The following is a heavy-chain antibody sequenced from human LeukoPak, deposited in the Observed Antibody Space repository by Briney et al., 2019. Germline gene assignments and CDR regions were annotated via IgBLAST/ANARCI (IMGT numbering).Heavy chain of an antibody. Sequence: SETLSLTCTVSGGSISSYYWSWIRQPPGKGLEWIGYIYYSGSTNYNPSLKSRVTISVDTSKNQFSLKLSSVTAADPAVYYCARYSRGYCSSTSCYDSRPYYYYYMDVWGKGTTVTVSS. CDR1: GGSISSYY. CDR3: ARYSRGYCSSTSCYDSRPYYYYYMDV. CDR2: IYYSGST. J-gene: IGHJ6*03. D-gene: IGHD2-2*01. V-gene: IGHV4-59*08.